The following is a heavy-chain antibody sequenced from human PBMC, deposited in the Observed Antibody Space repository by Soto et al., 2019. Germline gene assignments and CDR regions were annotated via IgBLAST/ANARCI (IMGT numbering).Heavy chain of an antibody. V-gene: IGHV3-21*02. CDR2: VTTISADM. Sequence: EVLLVESGGGLVKPGGSLRLSCAASGFTFSNYDMNWVRQAPGKGLAWVSSVTTISADMYYADSVKGRFTISRDNAKNPMDQQMKSLRAEDTTMYDCARDHIPLAHDAMVIWGQVTLVAVSS. D-gene: IGHD6-19*01. J-gene: IGHJ3*02. CDR3: ARDHIPLAHDAMVI. CDR1: GFTFSNYD.